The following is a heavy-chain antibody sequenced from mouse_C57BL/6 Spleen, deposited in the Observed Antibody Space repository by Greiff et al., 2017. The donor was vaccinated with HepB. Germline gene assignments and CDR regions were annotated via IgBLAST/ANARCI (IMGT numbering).Heavy chain of an antibody. J-gene: IGHJ4*01. Sequence: EVKLQESGPSLVRPSQPLSLTCTVTGFSINSDCYWIWIRQFPGNKLEYIGYTFYSGITYYNPSLDSRTYITRDTSKNQFSLKLSSVNTEDTATYYCARAYGSSPYYYAMDYWGQGTSVTVSS. CDR2: TFYSGIT. V-gene: IGHV3-3*01. CDR3: ARAYGSSPYYYAMDY. CDR1: GFSINSDCY. D-gene: IGHD1-1*01.